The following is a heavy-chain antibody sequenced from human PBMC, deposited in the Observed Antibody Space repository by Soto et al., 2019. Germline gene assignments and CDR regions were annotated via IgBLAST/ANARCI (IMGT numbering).Heavy chain of an antibody. D-gene: IGHD2-15*01. CDR2: IYYSGST. Sequence: SETLSLTCTVSGGSISSSSYYWGWIRQPPGKGLEWIGSIYYSGSTYYNTSLKSRVTISVDTSKNQFSLKLSSVTAADTAVYYCARIGGYCSGGSCHYYFDYWGQGTLVTVSS. V-gene: IGHV4-39*01. CDR3: ARIGGYCSGGSCHYYFDY. CDR1: GGSISSSSYY. J-gene: IGHJ4*02.